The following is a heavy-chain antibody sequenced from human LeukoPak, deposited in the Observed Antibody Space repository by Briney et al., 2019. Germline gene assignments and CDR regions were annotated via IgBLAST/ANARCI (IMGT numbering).Heavy chain of an antibody. V-gene: IGHV4-59*01. J-gene: IGHJ3*02. CDR2: VYYTGST. CDR1: GGSISTYY. D-gene: IGHD2-21*02. Sequence: SETLSLTCSVSGGSISTYYWSWIRQLPGKGLEWIGYVYYTGSTNYNPSLKSRVSISLDTSKKQFSLKLNSVTAADTAVYYCARVVLTSDWAFDIWGQGTMVTVSA. CDR3: ARVVLTSDWAFDI.